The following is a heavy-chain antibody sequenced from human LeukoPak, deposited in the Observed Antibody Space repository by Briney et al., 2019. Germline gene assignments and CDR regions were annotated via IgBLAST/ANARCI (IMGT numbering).Heavy chain of an antibody. CDR3: ARSYTSSWYVDY. V-gene: IGHV4-59*08. Sequence: SETLSLTCTVSGGSISSYYWSWLPQPPGKGLEWIGYISYSGSTNYNPSLKSRVTISVDTSKNHFSLKLTSVTAADTAVYYCARSYTSSWYVDYWGQGTLVTVSS. J-gene: IGHJ4*02. CDR1: GGSISSYY. D-gene: IGHD6-13*01. CDR2: ISYSGST.